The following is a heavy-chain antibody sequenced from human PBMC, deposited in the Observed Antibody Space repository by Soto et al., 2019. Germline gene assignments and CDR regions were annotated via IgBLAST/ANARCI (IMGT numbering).Heavy chain of an antibody. D-gene: IGHD5-18*01. CDR3: ARRYGSCFAY. J-gene: IGHJ4*02. CDR2: IYYSGST. Sequence: QVQLQESGPGLVKPSETLSLTCTVSGGSISSYYWSWIRQPPGKGLEWIGYIYYSGSTNYNPSLXRXAXSXXDTSKNQFSLKLSSVTAADTAVYYCARRYGSCFAYWGQGTLVTVSS. CDR1: GGSISSYY. V-gene: IGHV4-59*08.